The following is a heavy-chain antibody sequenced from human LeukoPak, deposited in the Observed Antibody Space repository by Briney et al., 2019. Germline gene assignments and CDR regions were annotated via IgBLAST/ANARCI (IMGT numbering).Heavy chain of an antibody. CDR1: GGSISSSSYY. V-gene: IGHV4-39*01. CDR2: IYYSGST. D-gene: IGHD2-15*01. J-gene: IGHJ4*02. Sequence: SETLSLTCTVSGGSISSSSYYWGWIRQPPGKGLEWIGSIYYSGSTYYNPSLKSRVTISVDTSKNQFSLKLSSVTAADTAVYYCARRRYCSGGSCFYYFDYWGQGTLVTVSS. CDR3: ARRRYCSGGSCFYYFDY.